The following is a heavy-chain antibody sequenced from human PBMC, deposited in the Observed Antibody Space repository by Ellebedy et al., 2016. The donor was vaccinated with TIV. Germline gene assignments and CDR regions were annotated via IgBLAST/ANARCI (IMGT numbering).Heavy chain of an antibody. CDR3: AREATRYGDY. CDR1: GFTFSSYS. J-gene: IGHJ4*02. Sequence: GESLKISCAASGFTFSSYSMNWVRQAPGKGLEWVSYISSTSSPIYYADSVKGRFTISRDNAKNSLYLQMNSLRAEDTAVYYCAREATRYGDYWGQGTLVTVSS. D-gene: IGHD1-1*01. V-gene: IGHV3-48*01. CDR2: ISSTSSPI.